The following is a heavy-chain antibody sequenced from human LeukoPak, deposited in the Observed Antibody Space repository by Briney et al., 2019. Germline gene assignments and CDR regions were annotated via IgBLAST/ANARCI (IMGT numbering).Heavy chain of an antibody. Sequence: SETLSLTCTVSGGSISSGSYYWSWIRQPAGKGLEWIGRIYTSGSTNYNPSLKSRVTISVDKSKNQFSLKLTSVTAADTAIYYCARDRLSVAGAFDIWGQGTMVTVSS. CDR2: IYTSGST. D-gene: IGHD3-16*02. CDR1: GGSISSGSYY. J-gene: IGHJ3*02. CDR3: ARDRLSVAGAFDI. V-gene: IGHV4-61*02.